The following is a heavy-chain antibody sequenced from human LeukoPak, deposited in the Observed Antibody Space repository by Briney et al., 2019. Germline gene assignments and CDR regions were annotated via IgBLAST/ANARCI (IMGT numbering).Heavy chain of an antibody. CDR2: IYPGDSDT. J-gene: IGHJ4*02. CDR3: ARRTVDTAMVRRYYFDY. CDR1: GSSFTSYW. Sequence: GASLKISCKGSGSSFTSYWIGWVRQMPGKGLELMGIIYPGDSDTRYSPSFQGQVTISADKSISTAYLQWSSLKASDTAMYYCARRTVDTAMVRRYYFDYWGQGTLVTVSS. D-gene: IGHD5-18*01. V-gene: IGHV5-51*01.